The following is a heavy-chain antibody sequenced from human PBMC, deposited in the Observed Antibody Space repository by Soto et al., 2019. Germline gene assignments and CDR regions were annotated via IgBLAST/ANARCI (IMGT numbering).Heavy chain of an antibody. Sequence: QVQLQESGPGLVKPSETLSLTCTVSGGSVSSGGYYWSWIRQPPGKGLEWIGYIYYSGSTNYSPSLKSRVTIAVDTSKNQCSMKLSSVTAADTALYYCARVDSGTYPLYYYVVDVWGQGTAVTVSS. CDR2: IYYSGST. J-gene: IGHJ6*02. CDR1: GGSVSSGGYY. CDR3: ARVDSGTYPLYYYVVDV. D-gene: IGHD2-15*01. V-gene: IGHV4-61*08.